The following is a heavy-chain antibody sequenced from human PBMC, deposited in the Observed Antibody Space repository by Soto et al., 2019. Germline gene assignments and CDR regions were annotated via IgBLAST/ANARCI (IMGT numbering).Heavy chain of an antibody. D-gene: IGHD2-21*02. J-gene: IGHJ5*02. CDR1: GFNFSNHW. CDR3: ARESGDWPLNWFDP. Sequence: VHLVESGGGLVQPGGSLRLSCAASGFNFSNHWMHWVRQRPAEGLVWVSRITSDGKSKAYAESVKGRFAISRDSAKNTLYLQMNGLTAEDTAVYYCARESGDWPLNWFDPWGQGTLVTVSS. V-gene: IGHV3-74*01. CDR2: ITSDGKSK.